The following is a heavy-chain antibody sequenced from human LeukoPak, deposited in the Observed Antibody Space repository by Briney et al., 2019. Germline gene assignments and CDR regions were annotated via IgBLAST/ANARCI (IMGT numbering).Heavy chain of an antibody. Sequence: GGSLRLSCAASGFTFSSYGMHWVRQAPGKGLEWVSSISSSSSYIYYADSVKGRFTISRDNAKNSLYLQMNSLRAEDTAVYYCARGSVVPAAMKRTFDYWGQGTLVTVSS. CDR1: GFTFSSYG. CDR3: ARGSVVPAAMKRTFDY. D-gene: IGHD2-2*01. J-gene: IGHJ4*02. V-gene: IGHV3-21*01. CDR2: ISSSSSYI.